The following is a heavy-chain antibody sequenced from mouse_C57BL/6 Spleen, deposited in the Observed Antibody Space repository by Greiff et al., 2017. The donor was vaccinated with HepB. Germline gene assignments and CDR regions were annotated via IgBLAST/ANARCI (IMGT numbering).Heavy chain of an antibody. CDR2: ISGGGGNT. D-gene: IGHD1-1*01. V-gene: IGHV5-9*01. Sequence: EVQGVESGGGLVKPGGSLKLSCAASGFTFSSYTMSWVRQTPEKRLEWVATISGGGGNTYYPDSVKGRFTISRDNAKNTLYLQMSSLRSEDTALYYCARGNYYGSSTGNYAMDYWGQGTSVTVSS. J-gene: IGHJ4*01. CDR3: ARGNYYGSSTGNYAMDY. CDR1: GFTFSSYT.